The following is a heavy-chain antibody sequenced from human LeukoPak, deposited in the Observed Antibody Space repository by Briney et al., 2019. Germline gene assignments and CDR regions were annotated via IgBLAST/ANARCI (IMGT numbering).Heavy chain of an antibody. CDR1: GDSVSSISVS. CDR3: ARDRYFFDN. Sequence: SQTLSLTCAISGDSVSSISVSWDWTRQSPSRGLEWLGRTFYRSKWYTQSAVSVKSRITISPATSKNQFSLQLNSVTPEDTAVYYCARDRYFFDNWGQGTLVSVSS. J-gene: IGHJ4*02. V-gene: IGHV6-1*01. CDR2: TFYRSKWYT.